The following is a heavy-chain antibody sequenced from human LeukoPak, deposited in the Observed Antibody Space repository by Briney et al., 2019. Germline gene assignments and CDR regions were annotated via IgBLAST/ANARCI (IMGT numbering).Heavy chain of an antibody. CDR2: IKKNGSEK. CDR3: AKDLRYYYADNHSEMDEHDY. V-gene: IGHV3-7*01. CDR1: GFTFRSYW. Sequence: GGSLRLSCAASGFTFRSYWMSWFRRAPGKGLEWVANIKKNGSEKYYADSVKGRFTISRDNSRNTLSLQMSSLRVEDTALYYCAKDLRYYYADNHSEMDEHDYWGQETLVTVSS. D-gene: IGHD4-23*01. J-gene: IGHJ4*02.